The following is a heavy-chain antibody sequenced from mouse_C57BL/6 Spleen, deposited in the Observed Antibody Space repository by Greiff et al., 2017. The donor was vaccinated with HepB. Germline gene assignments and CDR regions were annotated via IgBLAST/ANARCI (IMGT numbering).Heavy chain of an antibody. Sequence: QVQLQQSGAELVKPGASVKLSCKASGYTFTSYWMHWVKQRPGQGLEWIGMIHPNSGSTNYNEKFKSKATLTVDKASSTAYMQLSSLTSEDSAVYYCARYGDYGYAWFAYWGQGTLVTVSA. V-gene: IGHV1-64*01. CDR3: ARYGDYGYAWFAY. CDR1: GYTFTSYW. D-gene: IGHD2-2*01. J-gene: IGHJ3*01. CDR2: IHPNSGST.